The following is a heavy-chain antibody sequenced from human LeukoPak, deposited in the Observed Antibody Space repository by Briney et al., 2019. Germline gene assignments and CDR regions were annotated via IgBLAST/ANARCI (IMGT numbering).Heavy chain of an antibody. J-gene: IGHJ6*03. D-gene: IGHD5-24*01. CDR2: ISSSSSTI. CDR3: ARDPERRLQIVYMDV. Sequence: PGGSLRLSCAASGFTFSSYSMNWVRQAPGKGLEWVSYISSSSSTIYYADSVKGRFTISRDNAKNSLYLQMNSLRAEDTAVYYCARDPERRLQIVYMDVWGKGTTVTVSS. V-gene: IGHV3-48*01. CDR1: GFTFSSYS.